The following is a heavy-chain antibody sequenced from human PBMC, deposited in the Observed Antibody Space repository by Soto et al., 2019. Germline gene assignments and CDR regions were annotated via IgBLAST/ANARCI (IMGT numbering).Heavy chain of an antibody. CDR2: IYYSGST. Sequence: SETLSLTCTVSGGSISSSSYYWGWIRQPPGKGLEWIGSIYYSGSTYYNPSLKSRVTISVDTSKNQFSLKLSSVTAADTAVYYCARRKSGYDSGWFDPWGQGTLVTVSS. V-gene: IGHV4-39*01. CDR1: GGSISSSSYY. D-gene: IGHD5-12*01. CDR3: ARRKSGYDSGWFDP. J-gene: IGHJ5*02.